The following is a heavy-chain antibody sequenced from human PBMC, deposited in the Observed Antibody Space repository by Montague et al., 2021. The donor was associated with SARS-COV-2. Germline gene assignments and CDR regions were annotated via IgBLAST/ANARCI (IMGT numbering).Heavy chain of an antibody. CDR2: IYYSGST. CDR1: GGSISGYY. CDR3: ARGFDY. Sequence: SETLSLTCTVTGGSISGYYWSWIRQPPGKGLEWIGYIYYSGSTNYNPSLKSRVTISADTSKNQFSLKLSSVTAADTAVYYCARGFDYWGQGTLVTVSS. V-gene: IGHV4-59*01. J-gene: IGHJ4*02.